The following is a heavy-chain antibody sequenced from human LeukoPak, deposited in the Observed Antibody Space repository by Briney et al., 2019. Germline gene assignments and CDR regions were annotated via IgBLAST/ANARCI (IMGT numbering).Heavy chain of an antibody. CDR2: ISGSDGST. V-gene: IGHV3-23*01. CDR3: ARDRQWLVSYWFDP. CDR1: GFSFSNYA. D-gene: IGHD6-19*01. J-gene: IGHJ5*02. Sequence: GGSLRLSCAASGFSFSNYAMNWVRQAPGKGLQWVSVISGSDGSTYYADSVKGRFTVSRDNSKNTLSLQMNSLRAEDTAVYYCARDRQWLVSYWFDPWGQGTLVAVSS.